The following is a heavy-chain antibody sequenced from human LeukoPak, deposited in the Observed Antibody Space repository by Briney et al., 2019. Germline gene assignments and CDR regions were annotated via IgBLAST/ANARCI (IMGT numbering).Heavy chain of an antibody. J-gene: IGHJ4*02. CDR3: ARSSTRAYFDY. Sequence: ASVKVSCKTSGYTFTNQDMHWVRQAPGQGLEWMGCINPGNGDTKYSQEFQGRVTITSDTSASTAYMELSRLRSDDTAVYYCARSSTRAYFDYWGQGTLVTVSS. D-gene: IGHD4/OR15-4a*01. CDR2: INPGNGDT. CDR1: GYTFTNQD. V-gene: IGHV1-3*01.